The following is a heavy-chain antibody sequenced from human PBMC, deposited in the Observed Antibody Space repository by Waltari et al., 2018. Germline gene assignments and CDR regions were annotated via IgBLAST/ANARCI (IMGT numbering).Heavy chain of an antibody. CDR1: GYSISSGYY. J-gene: IGHJ5*02. Sequence: QVQLQESGPGLVKPSETLSLTCTVSGYSISSGYYWGWIRQPPGKGLEWIGSIYHSGSTYYNPSLKSRVTISVDTSKNQFSLKLSSVTAADTAVYYCARDQGVWFRELLGSNWFDPWGQGTLVTVSS. CDR2: IYHSGST. CDR3: ARDQGVWFRELLGSNWFDP. V-gene: IGHV4-38-2*02. D-gene: IGHD3-10*01.